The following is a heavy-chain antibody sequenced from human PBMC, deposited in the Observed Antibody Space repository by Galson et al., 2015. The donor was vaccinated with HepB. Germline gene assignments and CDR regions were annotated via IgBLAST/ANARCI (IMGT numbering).Heavy chain of an antibody. CDR3: ARGRAGATDYYFDY. Sequence: SVKVSCKASGYTFTGYYMHWVRQAPGQGLEWMGWINPNSGGTNYAQKFQGWVTMTRDTSISTAYMELSRLRSDDTAVYYCARGRAGATDYYFDYWGQGTLVTVSS. CDR2: INPNSGGT. J-gene: IGHJ4*02. D-gene: IGHD1-26*01. V-gene: IGHV1-2*04. CDR1: GYTFTGYY.